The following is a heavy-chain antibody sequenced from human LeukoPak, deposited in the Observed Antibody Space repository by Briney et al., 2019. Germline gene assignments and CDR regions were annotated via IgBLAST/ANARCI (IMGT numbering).Heavy chain of an antibody. Sequence: SVKVSCKASGCTFSSYAISWVRQAPGQGLEWMGRIIPIFGIANYAQKFQGRVTITADKSTSTAYMELSSLRSEDTAVYYCATEGSTISYGMDVWGQGTTVTVSS. CDR3: ATEGSTISYGMDV. V-gene: IGHV1-69*04. D-gene: IGHD3-3*01. CDR2: IIPIFGIA. J-gene: IGHJ6*02. CDR1: GCTFSSYA.